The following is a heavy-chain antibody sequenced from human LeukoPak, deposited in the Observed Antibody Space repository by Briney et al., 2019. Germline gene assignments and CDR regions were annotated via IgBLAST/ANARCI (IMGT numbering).Heavy chain of an antibody. CDR2: MNPNSDYT. V-gene: IGHV1-2*06. Sequence: ASVKVSCKASGYRFSDYYIHLVRQAPGQGLQWMGRMNPNSDYTEYAQNFQGRVTMTRDTSINTVYMEMSRLRPADTAVYYCARVAYGNNPTSFDHWGLGTLVTVSS. D-gene: IGHD4-11*01. J-gene: IGHJ4*02. CDR3: ARVAYGNNPTSFDH. CDR1: GYRFSDYY.